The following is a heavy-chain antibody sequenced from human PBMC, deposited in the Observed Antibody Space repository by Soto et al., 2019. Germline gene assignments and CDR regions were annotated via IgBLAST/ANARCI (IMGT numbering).Heavy chain of an antibody. CDR3: LRYFDWPLGNWFDP. Sequence: PSETLSLTCAVYGGSFSGYYWSWIRQPPGKGLEWIGEINHSGSTNYNPSLKSRVTISVDTSKNQFSLKLSSVTAADTAVYYCLRYFDWPLGNWFDPWGQGTLVTVSS. D-gene: IGHD3-9*01. CDR2: INHSGST. J-gene: IGHJ5*02. V-gene: IGHV4-34*01. CDR1: GGSFSGYY.